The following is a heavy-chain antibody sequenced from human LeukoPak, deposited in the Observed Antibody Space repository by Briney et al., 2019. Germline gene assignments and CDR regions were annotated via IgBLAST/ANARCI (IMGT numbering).Heavy chain of an antibody. D-gene: IGHD6-19*01. V-gene: IGHV3-23*01. CDR1: GFTFSNYA. Sequence: GGSLRLSCAASGFTFSNYAMSWVRQVPGKGLEWVSAISGSGISTYYAHSQNGRFAIYRDNSKNTLYLQMNSLRAEDTAVYYCATPTLEFSGWYFAEGTLDYWGQGTLVTVSS. J-gene: IGHJ4*02. CDR2: ISGSGIST. CDR3: ATPTLEFSGWYFAEGTLDY.